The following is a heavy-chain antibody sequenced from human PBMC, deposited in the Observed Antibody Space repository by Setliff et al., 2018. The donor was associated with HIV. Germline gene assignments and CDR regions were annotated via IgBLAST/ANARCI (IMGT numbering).Heavy chain of an antibody. V-gene: IGHV1-46*01. D-gene: IGHD6-6*01. CDR2: INPSGGST. CDR1: GYTFTSYY. J-gene: IGHJ6*03. CDR3: ARGGSSSRYYYYYMDV. Sequence: ASVKVSCKASGYTFTSYYMHWVRQAPGQGLEWMGIINPSGGSTSYAQKFQGRVTMTRDTSTSTVYMELSSLRSEGTAVYYCARGGSSSRYYYYYMDVWGKGTTVTVSS.